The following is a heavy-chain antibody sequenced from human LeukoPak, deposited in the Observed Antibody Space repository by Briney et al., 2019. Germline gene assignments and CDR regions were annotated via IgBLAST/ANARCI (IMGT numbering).Heavy chain of an antibody. CDR1: GDSISSSSW. V-gene: IGHV4-4*02. Sequence: PSGTLSLTCAVSGDSISSSSWWSWVRQSPGKGLEWIGEIYHSGSTNYSPSLKSRVTISIDKSKNQFSLKLSSVTAADTAVYYCARVVIATGPIDYWGQGTLVTVSS. D-gene: IGHD1-1*01. J-gene: IGHJ4*02. CDR2: IYHSGST. CDR3: ARVVIATGPIDY.